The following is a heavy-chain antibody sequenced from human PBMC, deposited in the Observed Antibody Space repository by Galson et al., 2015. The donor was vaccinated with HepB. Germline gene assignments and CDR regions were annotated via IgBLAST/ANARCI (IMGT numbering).Heavy chain of an antibody. CDR3: TTEARFSYGYPASYYYYMDV. CDR1: GFTFSNAW. V-gene: IGHV3-15*07. CDR2: IKSKTDGGTT. Sequence: SLRLSCAASGFTFSNAWMNWVRQAPGKGLEWVGRIKSKTDGGTTDYAAPVKGRFTISRDDSKTTLYLQMNSLKTEDTAVYYCTTEARFSYGYPASYYYYMDVWGKGTTVTVSS. J-gene: IGHJ6*03. D-gene: IGHD5-18*01.